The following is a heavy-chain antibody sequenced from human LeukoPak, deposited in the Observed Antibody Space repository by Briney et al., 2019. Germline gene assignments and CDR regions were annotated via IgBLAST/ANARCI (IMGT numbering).Heavy chain of an antibody. CDR3: ARGGSILSSGWSAHRNVFDY. CDR2: INPSGGTT. D-gene: IGHD6-19*01. CDR1: GYTFTSYY. V-gene: IGHV1-46*01. J-gene: IGHJ4*02. Sequence: ASVKVSCKASGYTFTSYYMHWVRQAPGQGLEWMGIINPSGGTTFYAQKFQGSVTMTRDTSTSTLYMELTSLRSEDTAVYYCARGGSILSSGWSAHRNVFDYWGQGTLVTVSS.